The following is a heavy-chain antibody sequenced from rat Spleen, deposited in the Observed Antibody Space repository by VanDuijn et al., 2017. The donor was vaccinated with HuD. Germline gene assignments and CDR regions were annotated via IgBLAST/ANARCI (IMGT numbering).Heavy chain of an antibody. CDR2: ISYEGSST. Sequence: EVQLVESGGGLVQPGRSLKLSCAASGFTFSDYYMAWVRQAPKKGLEWVASISYEGSSTYYGDSVKGRFTISRDNAKSTLYLQMNSLRSEDTATYYCARDYSSDWYFDFWGPGTMVTVSS. V-gene: IGHV5-22*01. CDR1: GFTFSDYY. D-gene: IGHD1-2*01. CDR3: ARDYSSDWYFDF. J-gene: IGHJ1*01.